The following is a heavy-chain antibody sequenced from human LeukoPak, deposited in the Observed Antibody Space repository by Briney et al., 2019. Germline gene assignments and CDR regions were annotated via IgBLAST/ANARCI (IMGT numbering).Heavy chain of an antibody. Sequence: SETLSLTCTVSGGSISSYYWSWIRQPPGKGLGWIAYIYYSGSTNYNPSLKSRVTISVDTSKNQFSLKLSSVTAADTAVYYCARGGGSYGIDYWGQGALVTVSS. CDR1: GGSISSYY. CDR2: IYYSGST. V-gene: IGHV4-59*01. J-gene: IGHJ4*02. CDR3: ARGGGSYGIDY. D-gene: IGHD3-16*01.